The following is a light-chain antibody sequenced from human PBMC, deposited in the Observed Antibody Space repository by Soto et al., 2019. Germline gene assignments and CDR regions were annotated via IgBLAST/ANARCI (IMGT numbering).Light chain of an antibody. CDR2: KAS. V-gene: IGKV1-5*03. J-gene: IGKJ1*01. Sequence: DMPRSQSPSTLSASVGDRVTITCRASQSISSWVAWYQQKPGKGPKLLIYKASHLESGVPSRFSGSGSGTEFTLTISSLQPGDFATYYCQHYNTYPWTFGHGTKVDIK. CDR1: QSISSW. CDR3: QHYNTYPWT.